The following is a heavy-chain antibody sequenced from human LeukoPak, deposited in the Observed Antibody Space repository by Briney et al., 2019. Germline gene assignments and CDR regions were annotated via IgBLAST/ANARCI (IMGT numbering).Heavy chain of an antibody. Sequence: ASVEVSCKASGYTFSINGNSWGRQAPGPGLEWKWWISAYNGNTNYAQKLQGRVTMTTDTSTSTAYMELRSLRSDDTAVYYCARDVYYDILTGDYYYYMGVWGKGTTVTVSS. CDR2: ISAYNGNT. CDR3: ARDVYYDILTGDYYYYMGV. J-gene: IGHJ6*03. V-gene: IGHV1-18*01. D-gene: IGHD3-9*01. CDR1: GYTFSING.